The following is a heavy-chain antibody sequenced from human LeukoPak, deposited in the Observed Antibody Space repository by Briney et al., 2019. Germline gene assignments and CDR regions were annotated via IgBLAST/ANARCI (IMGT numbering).Heavy chain of an antibody. J-gene: IGHJ6*03. D-gene: IGHD2-2*01. CDR2: IYYSGST. CDR3: ARGLLGYCSSTSCYDGGYYYMDV. Sequence: SETLSLTCTVSGGSISGYYWSWIRQPPGKGLEWIGYIYYSGSTNYNPSLKSRVTISVDTSKNQFSLKLSSVTAADTAVYYCARGLLGYCSSTSCYDGGYYYMDVWGKGTTVTISS. V-gene: IGHV4-59*01. CDR1: GGSISGYY.